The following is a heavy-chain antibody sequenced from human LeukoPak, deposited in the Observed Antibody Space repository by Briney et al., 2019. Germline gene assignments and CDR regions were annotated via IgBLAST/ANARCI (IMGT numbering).Heavy chain of an antibody. CDR2: ISSSGSTR. CDR1: GFTFSHYE. V-gene: IGHV3-48*03. Sequence: GGSLRLSCTTSGFTFSHYEMNWVRQAPGKGLEWVSYISSSGSTRSYADSVKGRFTISRDNAKNSLHLQMNSLRAEDMAVYYCARDPFRDYDSSGYFDFWGQGTPVTVSS. CDR3: ARDPFRDYDSSGYFDF. J-gene: IGHJ4*02. D-gene: IGHD3-22*01.